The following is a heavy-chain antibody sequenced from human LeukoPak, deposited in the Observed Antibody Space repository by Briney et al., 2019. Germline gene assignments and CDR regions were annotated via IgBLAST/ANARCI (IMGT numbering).Heavy chain of an antibody. CDR3: ARDWEAYCGGDCYPPFFDY. D-gene: IGHD2-21*01. Sequence: SETLSLTCTVSGGSISSYYWSWIRQPAGKGLEWIGRIYTSGSTNYNPSLKSRVTMSVDTSKNQFSLKLSSVTAADTAVYYCARDWEAYCGGDCYPPFFDYWGQGTLVTVSS. V-gene: IGHV4-4*07. CDR1: GGSISSYY. J-gene: IGHJ4*02. CDR2: IYTSGST.